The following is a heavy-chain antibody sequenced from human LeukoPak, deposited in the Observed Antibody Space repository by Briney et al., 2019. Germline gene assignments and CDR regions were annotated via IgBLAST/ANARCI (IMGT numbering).Heavy chain of an antibody. CDR3: ARRGNWGFFDY. V-gene: IGHV4-39*07. CDR1: GGSISSSSYY. CDR2: IYNSGST. Sequence: SETLSLTCTVSGGSISSSSYYWGWIRQPPGKGLEWIGSIYNSGSTNYHPSLKSRVTISVDTSKNQFSLKLSSVTAADTAVYYCARRGNWGFFDYWGQGTLVTVSS. J-gene: IGHJ4*02. D-gene: IGHD7-27*01.